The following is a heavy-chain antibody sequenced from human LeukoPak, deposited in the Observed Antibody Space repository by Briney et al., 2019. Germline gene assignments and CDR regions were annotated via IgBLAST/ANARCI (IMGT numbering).Heavy chain of an antibody. CDR2: IIPILGIA. CDR1: GGTFSSYA. CDR3: ARAAAGTALFDY. J-gene: IGHJ4*02. D-gene: IGHD6-13*01. V-gene: IGHV1-69*04. Sequence: SVKVSCKASGGTFSSYAISWVQQAPGQGLEWMGRIIPILGIANYAQKSQGRVTITADKPTSTVYMELSSLRSEDTAVYYCARAAAGTALFDYWGQGTLVTVSS.